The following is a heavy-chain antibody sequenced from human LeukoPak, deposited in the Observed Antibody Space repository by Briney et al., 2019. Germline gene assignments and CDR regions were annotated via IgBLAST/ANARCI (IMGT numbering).Heavy chain of an antibody. V-gene: IGHV4-4*07. CDR2: IHTSGST. D-gene: IGHD6-13*01. J-gene: IGHJ4*02. Sequence: SETLSLTCTVSGGSISSYYWSWIRQPAGKGLEWVGRIHTSGSTHYNPSLKSRVTMSLDTSKNQFSLKLSSVTVADTAVYYCARETGGSTAAGRFDYWGQGTLVTVSS. CDR3: ARETGGSTAAGRFDY. CDR1: GGSISSYY.